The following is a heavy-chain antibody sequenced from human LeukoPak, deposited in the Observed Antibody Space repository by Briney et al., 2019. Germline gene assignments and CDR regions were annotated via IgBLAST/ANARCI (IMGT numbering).Heavy chain of an antibody. CDR2: ISGSGGST. CDR1: GFTFSSYA. V-gene: IGHV3-23*01. CDR3: AKDLFRQQLVL. D-gene: IGHD6-13*01. J-gene: IGHJ4*02. Sequence: PGGSLRLSCAASGFTFSSYAMSWVRQAPGKGLEWVSAISGSGGSTYYADSVKGRFTISRDNSKNNVYLQMSSLRADNTAVYYCAKDLFRQQLVLWGQGTLVTVSS.